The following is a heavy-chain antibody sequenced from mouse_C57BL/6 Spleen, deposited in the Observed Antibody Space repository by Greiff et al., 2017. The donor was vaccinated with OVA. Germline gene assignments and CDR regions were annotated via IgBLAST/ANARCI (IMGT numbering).Heavy chain of an antibody. J-gene: IGHJ2*01. CDR1: GYTFTSYW. CDR2: IDPSDSET. D-gene: IGHD1-1*01. V-gene: IGHV1-52*01. CDR3: AREGDGSSYFDC. Sequence: QVQLQQPGAELVRPGSSVKLSCKASGYTFTSYWMHWVKQRPIQGLEWIGNIDPSDSETHYTQKFKDKATLTVDKSSSTAYMQRSSLTSEDAADYYCAREGDGSSYFDCWGQGTTLTVSS.